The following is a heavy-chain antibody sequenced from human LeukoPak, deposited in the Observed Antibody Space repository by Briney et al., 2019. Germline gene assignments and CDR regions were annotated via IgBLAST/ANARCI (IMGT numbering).Heavy chain of an antibody. CDR1: GFTFSNYA. CDR3: AKGRGYCTGGSCYSDY. D-gene: IGHD2-15*01. Sequence: QSGGSPRLSCTASGFTFSNYAMSWVRQAPGKGLEWVSTISGSDGSTYYAGSVKGRFTISRDNSKNTLYLQMNSLRVEDTAIYYCAKGRGYCTGGSCYSDYWGQGTLVTVSS. CDR2: ISGSDGST. J-gene: IGHJ4*02. V-gene: IGHV3-23*01.